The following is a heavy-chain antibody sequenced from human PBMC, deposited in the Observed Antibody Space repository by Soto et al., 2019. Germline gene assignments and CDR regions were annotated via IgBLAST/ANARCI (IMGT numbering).Heavy chain of an antibody. J-gene: IGHJ6*02. CDR3: ARDQWDYGGNSYYYYGMDV. Sequence: SETLSLTCTVSGGSISSGGYYWSWIRQHPGKGLEWIGYIYYSGSTYYNPSLKSRVTISVDTSKNQFSLKLSSVTAADTAVYYCARDQWDYGGNSYYYYGMDVWGQGTTVTVSS. CDR2: IYYSGST. D-gene: IGHD4-17*01. CDR1: GGSISSGGYY. V-gene: IGHV4-31*03.